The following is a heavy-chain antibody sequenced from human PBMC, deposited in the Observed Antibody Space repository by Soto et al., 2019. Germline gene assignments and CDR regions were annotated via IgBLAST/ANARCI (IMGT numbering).Heavy chain of an antibody. Sequence: SETLSLTCAVYGGSFSGYYWSWIRQPPGKGLEWIGEINHSGSTNYNPSLKSRVTISVDTSKNQFSLKLSSVTAADTAVYYCASSGSGSSSRPYHWFDPWGQGTLVTVSS. J-gene: IGHJ5*02. CDR1: GGSFSGYY. V-gene: IGHV4-34*01. D-gene: IGHD3-10*01. CDR2: INHSGST. CDR3: ASSGSGSSSRPYHWFDP.